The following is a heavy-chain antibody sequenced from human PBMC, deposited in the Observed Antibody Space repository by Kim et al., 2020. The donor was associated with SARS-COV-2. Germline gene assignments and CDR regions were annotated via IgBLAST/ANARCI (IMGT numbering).Heavy chain of an antibody. J-gene: IGHJ3*01. CDR1: GFTFDENT. Sequence: GGSLRLSCAASGFTFDENTMHWVRQVPGKGLQWVSLINWDGDTTYYADSVRGRFTISRDNSKNSLYLQMNSLRSEDTALYYCVKEQSYDSSGYYHPNNAFDLWGQGTMVTVSS. D-gene: IGHD3-22*01. V-gene: IGHV3-43*01. CDR2: INWDGDTT. CDR3: VKEQSYDSSGYYHPNNAFDL.